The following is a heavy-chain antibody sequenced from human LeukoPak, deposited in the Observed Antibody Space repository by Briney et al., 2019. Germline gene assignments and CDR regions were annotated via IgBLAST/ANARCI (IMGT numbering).Heavy chain of an antibody. Sequence: GGSLRLSCAASGFTFSSYAMTWVRQAPGKGLEWVSIISASSVNKYSADSVKGRFTISRDNSKNTLYLQMNSLRAEDTAVYYCAKVYDSSGYYYGDWGQGTLVTVSS. J-gene: IGHJ4*02. V-gene: IGHV3-23*01. CDR1: GFTFSSYA. CDR3: AKVYDSSGYYYGD. CDR2: ISASSVNK. D-gene: IGHD3-22*01.